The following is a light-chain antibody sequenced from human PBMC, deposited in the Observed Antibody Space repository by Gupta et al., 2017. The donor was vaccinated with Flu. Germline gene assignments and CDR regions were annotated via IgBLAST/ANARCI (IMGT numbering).Light chain of an antibody. J-gene: IGLJ1*01. Sequence: SVTISCTGTGSDVGTYNRVSWYRQPPGTAPKLIIYEVSNRPSGVPDRFSGSKSGNTASLTISGLQGEDEADYYCSSYTTSYTFVFGTGTKV. V-gene: IGLV2-18*02. CDR2: EVS. CDR1: GSDVGTYNR. CDR3: SSYTTSYTFV.